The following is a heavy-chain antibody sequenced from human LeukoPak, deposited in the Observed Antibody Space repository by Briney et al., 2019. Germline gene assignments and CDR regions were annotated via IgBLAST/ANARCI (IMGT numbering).Heavy chain of an antibody. V-gene: IGHV3-21*01. CDR3: AKDLGYCSGNSCYSFDY. CDR1: GFTFSSYS. D-gene: IGHD2-15*01. J-gene: IGHJ4*02. Sequence: GGSLRLSCAASGFTFSSYSMNWVRQAPGKGLEWASSISSSSSYIYYADSVKGRFTISRDNSKNTLYLQMNSLRAEDTAVYYCAKDLGYCSGNSCYSFDYWGQGTLVTVSS. CDR2: ISSSSSYI.